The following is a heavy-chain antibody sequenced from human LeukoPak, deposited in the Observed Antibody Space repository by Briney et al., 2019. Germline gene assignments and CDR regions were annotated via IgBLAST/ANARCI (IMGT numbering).Heavy chain of an antibody. D-gene: IGHD3-22*01. J-gene: IGHJ4*02. V-gene: IGHV4-39*01. CDR1: GGSISSSSYY. CDR2: IYYSGST. Sequence: SETLSLTCTVSGGSISSSSYYWGWIRQPPGKGLEWIGSIYYSGSTYYNPSLKSRVTISVDTSKNQFSLKLSSVTAADTAVYYCARSKARYDSSGYPAPFDYWGQGTLVTVSS. CDR3: ARSKARYDSSGYPAPFDY.